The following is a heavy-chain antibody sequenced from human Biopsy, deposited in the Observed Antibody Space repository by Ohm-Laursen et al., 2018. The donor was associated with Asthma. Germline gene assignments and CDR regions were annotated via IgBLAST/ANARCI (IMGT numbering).Heavy chain of an antibody. CDR3: ARGYSGTDRIVYYYSGLEV. D-gene: IGHD5-12*01. J-gene: IGHJ6*02. V-gene: IGHV1-69*13. Sequence: ASVKVSCNASGGTFGNYVFSWVRQAPGQGLEWMGGIIPMFGTTKYAQKFQARVSITADESASTAYMELSSLRSEDTAVYYCARGYSGTDRIVYYYSGLEVWGQGTTVTVSS. CDR2: IIPMFGTT. CDR1: GGTFGNYV.